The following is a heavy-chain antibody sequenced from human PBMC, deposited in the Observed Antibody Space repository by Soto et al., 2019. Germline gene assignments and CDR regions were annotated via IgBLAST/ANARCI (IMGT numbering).Heavy chain of an antibody. V-gene: IGHV4-30-2*05. J-gene: IGHJ6*02. D-gene: IGHD6-6*01. CDR2: IYHSGST. CDR3: ARGSSIAGLYYGMDV. Sequence: SETLSLTCAVSGGSISSGGYSWSWIRQPPGKGLEWIGYIYHSGSTYYNPSLKSRVTISLDTSKNQFSLKLSSVTAADTAVYYCARGSSIAGLYYGMDVWGQGTTVT. CDR1: GGSISSGGYS.